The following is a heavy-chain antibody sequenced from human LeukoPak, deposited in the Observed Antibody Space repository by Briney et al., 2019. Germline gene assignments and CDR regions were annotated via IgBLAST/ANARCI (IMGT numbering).Heavy chain of an antibody. Sequence: GASVKVSCKASGYTFTSYYMHWVRQAPGQGLEWMGVIDLSGGGTNYAQKFQGRVTMTRDTSTSTVYMELSSLRSEDTAMYYCASLGSGSSRIIDFDYWGQGTLVTVSS. CDR2: IDLSGGGT. CDR3: ASLGSGSSRIIDFDY. D-gene: IGHD3-10*01. V-gene: IGHV1-46*01. CDR1: GYTFTSYY. J-gene: IGHJ4*02.